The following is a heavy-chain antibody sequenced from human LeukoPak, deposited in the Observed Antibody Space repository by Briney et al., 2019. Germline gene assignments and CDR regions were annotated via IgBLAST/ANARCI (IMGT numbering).Heavy chain of an antibody. Sequence: GGSLRLSCAASGFTFSSYAMHWVRQAPGKGLEYVSAISSNGGSTYYANSVKGRFTISRDNSKNTLYLQMGSLRAEDMAVYYCARGDYGGNSGSIDYWGQGTLVTVSS. CDR1: GFTFSSYA. V-gene: IGHV3-64*01. D-gene: IGHD4-23*01. CDR3: ARGDYGGNSGSIDY. CDR2: ISSNGGST. J-gene: IGHJ4*02.